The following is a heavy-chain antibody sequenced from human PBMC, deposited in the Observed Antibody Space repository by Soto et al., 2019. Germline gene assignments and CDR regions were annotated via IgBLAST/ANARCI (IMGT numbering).Heavy chain of an antibody. V-gene: IGHV1-69*06. Sequence: ASVKVSCKASGGTFSSYAISWVRQAPGQGLEWMGGIIPIFGTANYAQKFQGRVTITADKSTITAYMELSSLRSEDTAVYYCAIGRGGDTAMATDYWGQGTLVTVSS. CDR2: IIPIFGTA. CDR1: GGTFSSYA. J-gene: IGHJ4*02. CDR3: AIGRGGDTAMATDY. D-gene: IGHD5-18*01.